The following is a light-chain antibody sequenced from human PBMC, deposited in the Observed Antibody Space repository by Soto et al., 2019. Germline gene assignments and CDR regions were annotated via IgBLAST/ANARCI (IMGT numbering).Light chain of an antibody. J-gene: IGLJ2*01. CDR1: SGSVSTSNY. Sequence: QTVVTQEPSFSVSPGETVTLTCGLSSGSVSTSNYPSWYQQTPGQTPRTLMYSTNTRSSGVPDRFSGSILVNKAALTITGAQADDESDYYCVLYMGSGISVFGGGTKLTVL. V-gene: IGLV8-61*01. CDR3: VLYMGSGISV. CDR2: STN.